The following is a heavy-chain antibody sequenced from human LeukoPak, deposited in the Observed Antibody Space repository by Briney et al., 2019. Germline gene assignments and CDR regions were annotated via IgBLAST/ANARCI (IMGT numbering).Heavy chain of an antibody. D-gene: IGHD1-1*01. CDR1: GFTFDTFS. J-gene: IGHJ4*02. V-gene: IGHV3-23*01. Sequence: GGSLRLSCAASGFTFDTFSMSWVRQAPGKGLELVSVISGSGGSTYYADSVKGRFTISRDNSKNTLFLQMNGLRAEDTAVYYCAKRGGTGTKYFDSWGQGALVTVSS. CDR3: AKRGGTGTKYFDS. CDR2: ISGSGGST.